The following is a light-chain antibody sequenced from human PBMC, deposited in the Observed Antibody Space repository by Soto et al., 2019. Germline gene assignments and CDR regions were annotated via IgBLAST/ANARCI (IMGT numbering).Light chain of an antibody. CDR1: QSVSSK. CDR3: QQYNNWYT. CDR2: GAS. V-gene: IGKV3-15*01. J-gene: IGKJ2*01. Sequence: EIVMTQSPATLSVSPGERATLSCRASQSVSSKLAWYQHKPGQAPRVLIYGASTRATGIPARFSGSGSGTEFSLTISRLQSEDVAVYYCQQYNNWYTFGQGTKLEIK.